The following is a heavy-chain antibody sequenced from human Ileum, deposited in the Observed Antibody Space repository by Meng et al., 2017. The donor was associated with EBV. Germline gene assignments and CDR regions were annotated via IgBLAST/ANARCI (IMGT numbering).Heavy chain of an antibody. J-gene: IGHJ5*02. Sequence: QVPLVASGGGLVKAGGALRHSCAVSGLNFRDYYMSWSRQAPGKGLEWVSYITSSGGIIYYADSVKGRFTISRDNAKKSLYLQMNSLRAEDTAVYYCASARGSWFDPWGQGTLVTVSS. CDR2: ITSSGGII. CDR3: ASARGSWFDP. D-gene: IGHD1-26*01. CDR1: GLNFRDYY. V-gene: IGHV3-11*01.